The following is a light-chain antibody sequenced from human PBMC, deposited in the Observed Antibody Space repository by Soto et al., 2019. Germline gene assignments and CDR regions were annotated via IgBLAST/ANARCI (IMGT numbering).Light chain of an antibody. Sequence: EIMMAQSSTTPGVSPGGTATPSCRAGQPLNNNVAWYQHKPGQAPRLLIYAASTRATGISARFSGSGSGTEFTLTISSLQSEDFAVYYCQQYEKWPPSITFGQGKRLEI. J-gene: IGKJ5*01. CDR3: QQYEKWPPSIT. V-gene: IGKV3-15*01. CDR2: AAS. CDR1: QPLNNN.